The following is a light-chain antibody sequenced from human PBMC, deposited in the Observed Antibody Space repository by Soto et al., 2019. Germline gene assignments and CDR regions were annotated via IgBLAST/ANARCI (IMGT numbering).Light chain of an antibody. CDR1: SSDVGAYNY. J-gene: IGLJ1*01. CDR3: SSYAGSSNV. Sequence: QSALTQPASVSGSPGQSITISCTGTSSDVGAYNYVSWYQQHPGKAPQLMIYEVSNRPSGFSNRFSGSRSGNTASLTISGLQAEDEADYYCSSYAGSSNVFGTGTKLTVL. V-gene: IGLV2-14*01. CDR2: EVS.